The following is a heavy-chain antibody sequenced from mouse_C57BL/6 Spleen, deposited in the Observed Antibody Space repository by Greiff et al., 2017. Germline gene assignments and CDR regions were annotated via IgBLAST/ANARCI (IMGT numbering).Heavy chain of an antibody. V-gene: IGHV5-4*01. CDR2: ISDGGSYT. J-gene: IGHJ3*01. CDR3: ARVDLFAY. Sequence: VQLKESGGGLVKPGGSLKLSCAASGFTFSSYAMSWVRQTPEKRLAWVATISDGGSYTYYPDNVKGRFTISRDNAKNTRYLQMGHLEFEDTAMYYSARVDLFAYWGQGTLVTVSA. CDR1: GFTFSSYA.